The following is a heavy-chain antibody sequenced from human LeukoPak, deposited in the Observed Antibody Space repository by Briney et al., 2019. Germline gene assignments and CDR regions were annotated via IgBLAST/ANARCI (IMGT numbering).Heavy chain of an antibody. CDR2: ITTSSTYL. CDR3: AREGKDDFLSGYYYLDY. CDR1: GFTLTTYT. V-gene: IGHV3-21*01. Sequence: GGSLRLSCAASGFTLTTYTMNWVRQTPGKGLEWVSSITTSSTYLYYTDSVKGRFTISRDNAKNALYLQMNSLRAEDTAVYYCAREGKDDFLSGYYYLDYWGQGTLVTVSS. D-gene: IGHD3-3*01. J-gene: IGHJ4*02.